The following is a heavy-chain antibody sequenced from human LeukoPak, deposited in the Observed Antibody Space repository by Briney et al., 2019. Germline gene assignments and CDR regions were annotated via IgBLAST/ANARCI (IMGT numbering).Heavy chain of an antibody. CDR2: IIPILGIA. Sequence: GSSVKVSCKASGGTFSSYAISWVRQAPGQGLEWMGRIIPILGIANYAQKFQGRVTITADKSTSTACMELSSLRSEDTAVYYCAIARYYDFSLDPWGQGTLVTVSS. D-gene: IGHD3-3*01. V-gene: IGHV1-69*04. CDR3: AIARYYDFSLDP. CDR1: GGTFSSYA. J-gene: IGHJ5*02.